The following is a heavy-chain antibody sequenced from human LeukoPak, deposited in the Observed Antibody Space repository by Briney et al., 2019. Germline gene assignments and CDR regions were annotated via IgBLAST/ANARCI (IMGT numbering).Heavy chain of an antibody. J-gene: IGHJ6*03. CDR1: GGSISSGSYY. V-gene: IGHV4-61*02. D-gene: IGHD3-3*01. CDR3: ARETRITIFGVVIKAKNYYYYMDV. Sequence: SETLSLTCTVSGGSISSGSYYWSWIRQPAGKGLEWIGRIYTSGSTNYNPSLKSRVTISVDTSKNQFSLKLSSVTAADTAVYYCARETRITIFGVVIKAKNYYYYMDVWGKGTTVTVSS. CDR2: IYTSGST.